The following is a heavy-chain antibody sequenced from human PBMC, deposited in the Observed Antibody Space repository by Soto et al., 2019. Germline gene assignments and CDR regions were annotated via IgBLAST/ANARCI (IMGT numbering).Heavy chain of an antibody. CDR1: GFTFSSYA. Sequence: EVQLLESGGGLVQPGGSPRLSCAASGFTFSSYAMSWVRQAPGKGLEWVSAISGSGGSTYYADSVKGRFTISRDNSKNTLYLQMNSLRAEDTAVYYCAKDQEAAAGTGEYYFDYWGQGTLVTVSS. CDR2: ISGSGGST. D-gene: IGHD6-13*01. J-gene: IGHJ4*02. CDR3: AKDQEAAAGTGEYYFDY. V-gene: IGHV3-23*01.